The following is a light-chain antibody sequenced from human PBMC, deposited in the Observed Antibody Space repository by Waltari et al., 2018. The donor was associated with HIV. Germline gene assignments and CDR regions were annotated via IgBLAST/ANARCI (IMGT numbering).Light chain of an antibody. J-gene: IGLJ2*01. CDR1: SSDLGGYNY. CDR2: DVS. Sequence: QSALTQPRSVSGSPGQSVTISCTGTSSDLGGYNYVLWFQQHPGKATKLMIYDVSKRPSGVPDRFSGSKSGNTASLTISGLQAEDEADYYCCSYAGSYTYVVFGGGTKLTVL. V-gene: IGLV2-11*01. CDR3: CSYAGSYTYVV.